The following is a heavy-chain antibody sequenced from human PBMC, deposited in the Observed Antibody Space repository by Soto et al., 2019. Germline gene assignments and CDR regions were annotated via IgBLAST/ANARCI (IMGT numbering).Heavy chain of an antibody. CDR3: ARADAYYDILTGLDY. Sequence: SETLSLTCTVSGGSISSYYWSWIRQPPGKGLEWIGYIYYSGSTNYNPSLKSRVTISVDTSKNQFSLKLSSVTAADTAVYYCARADAYYDILTGLDYWGQGTLVTVSS. CDR1: GGSISSYY. V-gene: IGHV4-59*01. J-gene: IGHJ4*02. CDR2: IYYSGST. D-gene: IGHD3-9*01.